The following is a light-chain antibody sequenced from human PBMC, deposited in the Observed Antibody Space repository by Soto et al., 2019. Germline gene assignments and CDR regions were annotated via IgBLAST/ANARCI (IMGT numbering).Light chain of an antibody. CDR1: QSVFFRSKNKNY. V-gene: IGKV4-1*01. J-gene: IGKJ4*01. CDR2: WAS. Sequence: DIVLTQSPHSLVVSLGERATINCESSQSVFFRSKNKNYLAWYQQKAGQPPKLLIHWASTRASGVPGRFSGSGSGTDFTLTVSSLQAEDVAVYYCHQYYTTPLTLSRGTKVEIK. CDR3: HQYYTTPLT.